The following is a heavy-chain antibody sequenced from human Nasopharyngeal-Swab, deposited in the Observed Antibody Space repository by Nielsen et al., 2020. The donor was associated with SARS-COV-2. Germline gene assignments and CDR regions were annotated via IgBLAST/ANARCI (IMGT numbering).Heavy chain of an antibody. CDR3: ARPPAYSSGLFDY. CDR1: GSSFTSYW. D-gene: IGHD6-19*01. J-gene: IGHJ4*02. CDR2: IYPGDSDT. V-gene: IGHV5-51*01. Sequence: GESLKISCQGSGSSFTSYWIGWVRQMPGKGLEWMGIIYPGDSDTRYSPSFQGQVTISADKSISTAYLQWSSLKASDTAMYYCARPPAYSSGLFDYWGQGTLVTVSS.